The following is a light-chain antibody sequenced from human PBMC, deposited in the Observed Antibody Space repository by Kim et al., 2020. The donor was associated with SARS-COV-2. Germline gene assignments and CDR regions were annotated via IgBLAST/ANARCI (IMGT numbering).Light chain of an antibody. J-gene: IGLJ3*02. V-gene: IGLV1-44*01. CDR3: AAWDDRLSGPV. Sequence: GQRVTISCSGSSPNIGANSVNWYHLLPGTAPRLLIYSDNKRPSGVPDRISASKSGTSASLAISGLQSEDDGDYYCAAWDDRLSGPVFGGGTKLTVL. CDR2: SDN. CDR1: SPNIGANS.